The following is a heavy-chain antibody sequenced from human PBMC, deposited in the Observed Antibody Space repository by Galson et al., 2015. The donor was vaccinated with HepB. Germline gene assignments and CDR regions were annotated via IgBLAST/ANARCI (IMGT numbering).Heavy chain of an antibody. V-gene: IGHV3-7*05. D-gene: IGHD6-19*01. CDR2: IKQDGSEQ. Sequence: SLRLSCAASGFTFSRYWMTWVRQAPGKGLEWVANIKQDGSEQYYVDSVKGRFTISRDNAKKSQYLQMNSLRAEDTAVYYCGRDLIAVAGIDTPFAPSDHSWGQGTLVTVSS. CDR3: GRDLIAVAGIDTPFAPSDHS. CDR1: GFTFSRYW. J-gene: IGHJ4*02.